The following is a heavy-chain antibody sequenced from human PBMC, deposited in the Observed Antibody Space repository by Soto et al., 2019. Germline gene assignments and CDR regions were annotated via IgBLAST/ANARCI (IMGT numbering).Heavy chain of an antibody. J-gene: IGHJ5*02. CDR2: INSDGSST. Sequence: GGSLRLSCEASGFTFSSYWMHWVRQAPGKGLVWVSRINSDGSSTSYADSVKGRFTISRDNAKNTLYLQMNSLRAEDTAVYYCARTRRAPNNWFDPWGQGTLVTVSS. CDR3: ARTRRAPNNWFDP. CDR1: GFTFSSYW. V-gene: IGHV3-74*01.